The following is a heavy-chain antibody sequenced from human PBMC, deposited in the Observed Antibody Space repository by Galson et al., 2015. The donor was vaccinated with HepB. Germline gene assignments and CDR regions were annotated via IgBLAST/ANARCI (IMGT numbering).Heavy chain of an antibody. J-gene: IGHJ4*02. CDR3: ARGEGHFDY. CDR1: GGSISSSSYY. Sequence: ETLSLTCTVSGGSISSSSYYWGWIRQPPGKGLEWIGSIYYSGSTYYNPSLKSRVTISVDTSKNQFSLKLSSVTAADTAVYYCARGEGHFDYWGQGTLVTVSS. CDR2: IYYSGST. V-gene: IGHV4-39*07.